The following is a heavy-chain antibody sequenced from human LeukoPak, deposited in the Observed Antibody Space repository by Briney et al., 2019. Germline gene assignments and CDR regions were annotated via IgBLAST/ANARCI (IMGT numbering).Heavy chain of an antibody. V-gene: IGHV3-21*01. D-gene: IGHD5-24*01. CDR2: ISSSSSYI. Sequence: GGSLRLSCAASGFTFSSYSMNWVRQAPGKGLEWVSSISSSSSYIYYADSVKGRFTISRDNAKNSLYLQMNSLRAEDTAVYYCVREARESGGFDYWGQGTLVTVSS. CDR1: GFTFSSYS. J-gene: IGHJ4*02. CDR3: VREARESGGFDY.